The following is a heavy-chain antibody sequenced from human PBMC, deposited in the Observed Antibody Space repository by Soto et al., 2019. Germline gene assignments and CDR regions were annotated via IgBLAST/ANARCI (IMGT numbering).Heavy chain of an antibody. D-gene: IGHD3-16*02. J-gene: IGHJ3*01. CDR1: GVSITSGAYY. V-gene: IGHV4-31*03. Sequence: SETLSLTCTLSGVSITSGAYYWTWVRQHPGKGLEWIGYIYYNGNTYFSPSLKSRLTISIDTSKNQFSLKLSSVTAADTAMYYCARASFRALYAFDFWGQGTMVTV. CDR3: ARASFRALYAFDF. CDR2: IYYNGNT.